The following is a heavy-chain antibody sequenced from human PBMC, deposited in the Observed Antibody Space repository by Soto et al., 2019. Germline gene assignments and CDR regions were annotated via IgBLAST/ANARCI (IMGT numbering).Heavy chain of an antibody. CDR1: GFTFSSYE. J-gene: IGHJ6*02. CDR2: ISSSGSTI. Sequence: VQLVESGGGLVQPGGSLRLSCAASGFTFSSYEMNWVRQAPGKGLEWVSYISSSGSTIYYADSVKGRFTISRDNAKNSLYLQMNSLRAEDTAVYYCARGGEYQLPYGMDVWGQGTTVTVSS. D-gene: IGHD2-2*01. V-gene: IGHV3-48*03. CDR3: ARGGEYQLPYGMDV.